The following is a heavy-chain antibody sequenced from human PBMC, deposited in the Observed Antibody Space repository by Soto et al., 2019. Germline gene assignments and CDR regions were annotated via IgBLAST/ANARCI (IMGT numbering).Heavy chain of an antibody. J-gene: IGHJ3*02. Sequence: KQSQTLSLTCAISGDSVSSNSAAWNWIRQSPSRGLEWLGRTYYRSKWYNDYAVSVKSRITINPDTSKNQFSLQLNSVTPEDTAVYYCERDLPNSGSYLDAFDIWGQGTMVTVSS. CDR3: ERDLPNSGSYLDAFDI. CDR1: GDSVSSNSAA. D-gene: IGHD1-26*01. CDR2: TYYRSKWYN. V-gene: IGHV6-1*01.